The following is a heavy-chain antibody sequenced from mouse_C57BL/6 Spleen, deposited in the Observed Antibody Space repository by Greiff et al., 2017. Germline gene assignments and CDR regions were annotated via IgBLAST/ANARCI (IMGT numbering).Heavy chain of an antibody. CDR2: ISYDGSN. Sequence: EVQLQQSGPGLVKPSQSLSLTCSVTGYSITSGYYWNWIRQFPGNNLEWMGYISYDGSNNYNPSPKNRISITRDTSKNQFFLKLKSVTTEDTATYYCASTTVVGRGLYYLDYWGQGTTRTVSS. CDR1: GYSITSGYY. CDR3: ASTTVVGRGLYYLDY. J-gene: IGHJ2*01. V-gene: IGHV3-6*01. D-gene: IGHD1-1*01.